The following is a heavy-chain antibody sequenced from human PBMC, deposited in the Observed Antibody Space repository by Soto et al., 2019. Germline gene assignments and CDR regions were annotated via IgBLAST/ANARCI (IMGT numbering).Heavy chain of an antibody. CDR3: ARDSGSDAFDI. CDR1: GFTFSHYG. V-gene: IGHV3-33*01. D-gene: IGHD3-10*01. CDR2: IWYDGSNK. J-gene: IGHJ3*02. Sequence: QVQLVESGGGVVQPGRSLRLSCVASGFTFSHYGMHWVRQAPGKGLEWVAIIWYDGSNKYYGQSVKGRFIMSRDNSNNTLYLHMNSLRAEDTAVYYCARDSGSDAFDIWGQGTMVTVSS.